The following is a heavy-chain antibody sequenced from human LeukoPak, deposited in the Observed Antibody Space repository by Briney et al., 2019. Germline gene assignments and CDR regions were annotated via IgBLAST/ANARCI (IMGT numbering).Heavy chain of an antibody. V-gene: IGHV1-46*03. D-gene: IGHD5-18*01. Sequence: APVKVSCKAAGYTFTSNYMHWVRQAPGQGLEWMGIINPSGGSTSYAQKFQGRVTMTRDTSTSTVYVELSSLRSEDTAVYYCTQRISGYSYGYDAFDIWGQGTMVTVSS. J-gene: IGHJ3*02. CDR2: INPSGGST. CDR3: TQRISGYSYGYDAFDI. CDR1: GYTFTSNY.